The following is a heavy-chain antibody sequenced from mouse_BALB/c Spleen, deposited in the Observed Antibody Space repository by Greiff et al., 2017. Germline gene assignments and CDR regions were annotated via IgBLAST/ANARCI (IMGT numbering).Heavy chain of an antibody. CDR1: GFTFSSYG. J-gene: IGHJ1*01. CDR3: ARDLYGYWYFDV. D-gene: IGHD1-1*01. CDR2: INSNGGST. V-gene: IGHV5-6-3*01. Sequence: EVKLEESGGGLVQPGGSLKLSCAASGFTFSSYGMSWVRQTPDKRLELVATINSNGGSTYYPDSVKGRFTISRDNAKNTLYLQMSSLKSEDTAMYYCARDLYGYWYFDVWGAGTTVTVSS.